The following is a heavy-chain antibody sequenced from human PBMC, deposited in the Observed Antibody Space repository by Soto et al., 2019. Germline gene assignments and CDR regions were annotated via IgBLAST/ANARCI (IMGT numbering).Heavy chain of an antibody. D-gene: IGHD4-4*01. Sequence: GGSLRLSCAASGFTFSSYGMHWVRQAPGKGLEWVAVISYDGSNKYYADSVKGRFTISRDNSKNTLYLQMNSLRAEDTAVYYCAKDFRLQYGYFDYWGQGTLVTVS. CDR2: ISYDGSNK. CDR3: AKDFRLQYGYFDY. V-gene: IGHV3-30*18. J-gene: IGHJ4*02. CDR1: GFTFSSYG.